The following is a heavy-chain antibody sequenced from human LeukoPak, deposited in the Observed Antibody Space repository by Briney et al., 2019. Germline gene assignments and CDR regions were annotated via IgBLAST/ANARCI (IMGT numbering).Heavy chain of an antibody. CDR1: GGSISSYY. CDR3: ARLFEVVDAFDI. CDR2: IYYSGST. D-gene: IGHD2-21*01. J-gene: IGHJ3*02. Sequence: SETLSLTCTVSGGSISSYYWSWIRQPPGKGLEWIGYIYYSGSTNYNPSLNSRVTISVDASKNQFSLKLSSVTAADTAVHYCARLFEVVDAFDIWGQGTMVTVSS. V-gene: IGHV4-59*01.